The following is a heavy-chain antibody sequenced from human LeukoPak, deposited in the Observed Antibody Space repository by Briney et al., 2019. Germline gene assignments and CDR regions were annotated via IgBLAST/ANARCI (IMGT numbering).Heavy chain of an antibody. D-gene: IGHD2-2*01. V-gene: IGHV1-69*13. CDR2: IIPIFGTA. CDR3: ASQAEYCSSTSCPGGPFEY. CDR1: GGTFSSYA. J-gene: IGHJ4*02. Sequence: ASVKVSCKASGGTFSSYAISWVRQAPGQGLEWMGGIIPIFGTANYAQKFQGRVTITADESTSTAYMELSSLRSEETAVYYCASQAEYCSSTSCPGGPFEYWGQGTLVTVSS.